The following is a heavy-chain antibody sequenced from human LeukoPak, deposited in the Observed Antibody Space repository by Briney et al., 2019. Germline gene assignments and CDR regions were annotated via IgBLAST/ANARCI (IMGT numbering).Heavy chain of an antibody. J-gene: IGHJ3*02. Sequence: GGSLRLSCAASGFTVSSNYMSWVRQAPGKGLEWVSVIYSGGSTYYADSVKGRFTISRDNSKNTQYLQMNSLRAEDTAVYYCASYLPPRVAFDIWGQGTMVTVSS. CDR3: ASYLPPRVAFDI. CDR2: IYSGGST. V-gene: IGHV3-66*02. CDR1: GFTVSSNY.